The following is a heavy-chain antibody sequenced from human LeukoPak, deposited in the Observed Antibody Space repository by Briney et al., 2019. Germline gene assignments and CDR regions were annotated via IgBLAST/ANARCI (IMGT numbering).Heavy chain of an antibody. CDR2: ISYDGSNK. CDR1: GFTFSSYA. V-gene: IGHV3-30-3*01. Sequence: GRSLRLSCAASGFTFSSYAMHWVRQAPGKGLEWVAVISYDGSNKYYADSVKGRFTIYRDNSKNTLYLQMNSLRAEDTAVYYCAREFTSLDYWGQGTLVTVSS. D-gene: IGHD2-2*01. J-gene: IGHJ4*02. CDR3: AREFTSLDY.